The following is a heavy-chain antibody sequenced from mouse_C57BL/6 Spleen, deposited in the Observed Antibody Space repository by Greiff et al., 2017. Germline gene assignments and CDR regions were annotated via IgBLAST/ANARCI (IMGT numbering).Heavy chain of an antibody. V-gene: IGHV1-22*01. CDR2: INPNNGGT. CDR3: ARKGNSSYDG. CDR1: GYTFTDYN. J-gene: IGHJ2*01. D-gene: IGHD1-1*01. Sequence: VQLQQSGPELVKPGASVKMSCKASGYTFTDYNMHWVKQSHGKSLEWIGYINPNNGGTSYNQKFKGKATLTVNKSSSTAYMELCSLKSEDSAVYYGARKGNSSYDGWGKGTTLTVSS.